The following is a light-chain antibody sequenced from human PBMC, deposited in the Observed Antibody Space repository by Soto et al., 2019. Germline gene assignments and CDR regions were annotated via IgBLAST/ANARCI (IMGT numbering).Light chain of an antibody. V-gene: IGKV1-17*01. CDR2: AAS. Sequence: DLQMTQSPSSLFAFVGDRVTITCRASQDITNDLAWYQQKAGKAPKRLIYAASILQSGVPSRFSGSGSGTEFTLTINSLQPEDFATYYCLQLNSYPYTFGQGTKLEIK. J-gene: IGKJ2*01. CDR3: LQLNSYPYT. CDR1: QDITND.